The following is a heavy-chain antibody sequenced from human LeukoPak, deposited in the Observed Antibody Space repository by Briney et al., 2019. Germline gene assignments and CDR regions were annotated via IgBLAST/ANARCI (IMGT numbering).Heavy chain of an antibody. V-gene: IGHV1-69*04. J-gene: IGHJ4*02. Sequence: GASVKVSCKASGGTFNNNAINWVRQAPGQGLEWMGRIIPILDLTNYAEKFQDRVTITADKSTNTAYMELSSLRSEDTAVYYRAGDRTGQYFDFWGQGTLLTVSS. D-gene: IGHD3/OR15-3a*01. CDR2: IIPILDLT. CDR1: GGTFNNNA. CDR3: AGDRTGQYFDF.